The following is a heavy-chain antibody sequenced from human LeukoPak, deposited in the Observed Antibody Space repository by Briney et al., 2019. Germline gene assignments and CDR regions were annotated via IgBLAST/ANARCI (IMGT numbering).Heavy chain of an antibody. CDR1: GGSISSYY. D-gene: IGHD3-10*01. V-gene: IGHV4-34*01. CDR2: INHSGST. J-gene: IGHJ5*02. Sequence: TPSETLSLTCTVSGGSISSYYWSWIRQPPGKGLEWIGEINHSGSTNYNPSLKSRVTISVDTSKNQFSLKLSSVTAADTAVYYCARGSRYYYGSQYRWFDPWGQGTLVTVSS. CDR3: ARGSRYYYGSQYRWFDP.